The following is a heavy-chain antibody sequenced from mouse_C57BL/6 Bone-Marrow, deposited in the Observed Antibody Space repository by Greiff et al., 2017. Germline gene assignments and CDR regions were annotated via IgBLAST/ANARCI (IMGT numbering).Heavy chain of an antibody. V-gene: IGHV5-9*01. CDR3: SRQVTTVLATKYFDV. J-gene: IGHJ1*03. CDR2: ISGGGGNT. Sequence: EVQLVESGGGLVKPGGSLKLSCAASGFTFSSYTMSWVRQTPEKRLQWVAAISGGGGNTYYPARVKGRFTISRDNDKNILYLQMSSLRSEDTALYDCSRQVTTVLATKYFDVWGTGTTVTVSS. D-gene: IGHD1-1*01. CDR1: GFTFSSYT.